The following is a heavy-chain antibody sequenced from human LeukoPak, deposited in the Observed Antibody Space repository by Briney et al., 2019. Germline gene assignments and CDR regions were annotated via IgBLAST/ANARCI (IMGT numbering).Heavy chain of an antibody. CDR3: AGVQVDNGDLGWFDP. V-gene: IGHV4-4*07. CDR2: IYSSGST. J-gene: IGHJ5*02. Sequence: SETLSLTCTVSGGSISTYYWSWIRQPAGKGLEWIGRIYSSGSTNYNPSLKSRVSMSVDTSKNQFSLKLSSVTAADTAVYYCAGVQVDNGDLGWFDPWGQGTLVAVSS. CDR1: GGSISTYY. D-gene: IGHD4-17*01.